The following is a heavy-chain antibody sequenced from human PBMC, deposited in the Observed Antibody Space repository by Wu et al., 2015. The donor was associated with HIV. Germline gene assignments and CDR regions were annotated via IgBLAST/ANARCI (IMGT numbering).Heavy chain of an antibody. CDR2: INHSGST. J-gene: IGHJ4*02. CDR1: GTSVSSGYY. Sequence: QVQLQESGPGLVKPSETLSLTCVVSGTSVSSGYYWSWIRQPPGKGLEWIGEINHSGSTNYNPSLKSRVTISVDTSKNQFSLKLSSVTAADTAVYYCARGNTAIRLWGQGTLVTVSS. V-gene: IGHV4/OR15-8*01. D-gene: IGHD5-18*01. CDR3: ARGNTAIRL.